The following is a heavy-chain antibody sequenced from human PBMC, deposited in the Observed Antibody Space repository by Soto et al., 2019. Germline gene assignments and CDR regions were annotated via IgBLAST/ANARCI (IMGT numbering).Heavy chain of an antibody. Sequence: SLRLSCAASGFTFSSYAMHWVRQAPGKGLEWVAVISYDGSNKYYADSVKGRFTISRDNSKNTLYLQMNSLRAEDTAVYYCARDRMTRFDYWGQGTLVTVSS. V-gene: IGHV3-30-3*01. CDR2: ISYDGSNK. D-gene: IGHD2-21*02. J-gene: IGHJ4*02. CDR3: ARDRMTRFDY. CDR1: GFTFSSYA.